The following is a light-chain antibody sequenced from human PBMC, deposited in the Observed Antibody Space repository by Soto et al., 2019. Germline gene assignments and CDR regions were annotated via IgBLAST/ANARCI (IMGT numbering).Light chain of an antibody. V-gene: IGKV3-20*01. CDR1: QSVSSSY. CDR3: QQYGSSPQT. Sequence: EIVLTQSPGTLSLSPGERATLSCRASQSVSSSYLAWYQQKPGQAPRLLIYGASSRATGIQDRFRGSGSGTAFTLTISRLEPEDFAVYYCQQYGSSPQTFGQGTKVEIK. J-gene: IGKJ1*01. CDR2: GAS.